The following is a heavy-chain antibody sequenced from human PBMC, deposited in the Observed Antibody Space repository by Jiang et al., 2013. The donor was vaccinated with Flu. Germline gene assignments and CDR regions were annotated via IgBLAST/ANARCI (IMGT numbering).Heavy chain of an antibody. CDR3: ASLEMATANYYFDY. Sequence: GSGLVKPSETLSLTCTVSGGSISSSSYYWGWIRQPPGKGLEWIGSIYYSGSTYYNPSLKSRVTISVDTSKNQFSLKLSSVTAADTAVYYCASLEMATANYYFDYWGQGTLVTVSS. CDR1: GGSISSSSYY. V-gene: IGHV4-39*01. CDR2: IYYSGST. J-gene: IGHJ4*02. D-gene: IGHD5-24*01.